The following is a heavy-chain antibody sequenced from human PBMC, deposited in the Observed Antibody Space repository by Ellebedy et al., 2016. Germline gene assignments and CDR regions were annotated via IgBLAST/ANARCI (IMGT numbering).Heavy chain of an antibody. CDR1: GLTLSTRV. Sequence: GESLKISXTGSGLTLSTRVMHWVRQAPGKGLEWVAVIAPGENIQNYVDSVKGRFTISRDNSKNSLFLQMNSLEAEDTAVYYCVRDGYSTLAFWGQGTLVTVSS. CDR2: IAPGENIQ. J-gene: IGHJ4*02. V-gene: IGHV3-30*03. CDR3: VRDGYSTLAF. D-gene: IGHD5-12*01.